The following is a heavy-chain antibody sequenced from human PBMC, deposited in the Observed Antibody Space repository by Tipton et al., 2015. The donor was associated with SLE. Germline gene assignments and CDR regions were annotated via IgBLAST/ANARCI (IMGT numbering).Heavy chain of an antibody. J-gene: IGHJ3*02. V-gene: IGHV1-3*01. Sequence: QSGPEVKKPGASVKVSCKASGYTFTSYPLHWVRQAPGQRLEWMGWINAGNANTKYSQKFQGRVTITRDTSASTSYLELSSLRSEDTAVYYCAREQATRPGADDGFDIWGQGTMVTVSS. CDR1: GYTFTSYP. D-gene: IGHD5-12*01. CDR2: INAGNANT. CDR3: AREQATRPGADDGFDI.